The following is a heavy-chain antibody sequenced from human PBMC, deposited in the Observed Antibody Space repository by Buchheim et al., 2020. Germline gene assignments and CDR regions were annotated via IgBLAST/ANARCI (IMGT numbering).Heavy chain of an antibody. J-gene: IGHJ5*02. CDR3: ARGVAANNWFDP. V-gene: IGHV4-61*02. CDR1: GGSISSGSYY. Sequence: QVQLQESGPGLVKPSQTLSLTCTVSGGSISSGSYYWSRIRQPAGKGLEWIGRIYTSGSTNYNPSLTSRVTISVDTSKNQFSLKLSSVTAADTAVYYCARGVAANNWFDPWGQGSL. CDR2: IYTSGST. D-gene: IGHD6-13*01.